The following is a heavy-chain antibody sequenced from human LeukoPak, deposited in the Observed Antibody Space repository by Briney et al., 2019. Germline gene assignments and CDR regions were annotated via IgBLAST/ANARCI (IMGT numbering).Heavy chain of an antibody. CDR3: ARIRGSRYYFDY. V-gene: IGHV2-70*11. J-gene: IGHJ4*02. D-gene: IGHD6-13*01. Sequence: EPAPTLVNPTQTLTLTCTFSGFSLSTSGMCVSWIRQPPGYALEWLARIDWDGDKYYNTSLKTRLTISKDTSKNQVVLTMTNMDPVDTATYYCARIRGSRYYFDYWGQGTLVTVSS. CDR1: GFSLSTSGMC. CDR2: IDWDGDK.